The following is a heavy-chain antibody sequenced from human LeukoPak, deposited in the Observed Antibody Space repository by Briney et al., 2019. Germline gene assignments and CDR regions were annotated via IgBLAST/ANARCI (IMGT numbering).Heavy chain of an antibody. J-gene: IGHJ4*02. Sequence: GGSLRLSCAASGFTFSNAWMSWVRQAPGKGLEWVSAISGSGGSTYYADSVKGRFTISRDNSKNTLYLQMNSLRAEDTAVYYCAKGRGGYPLGPFDYWGQGTLVTVSS. V-gene: IGHV3-23*01. CDR2: ISGSGGST. CDR3: AKGRGGYPLGPFDY. CDR1: GFTFSNAW. D-gene: IGHD3-22*01.